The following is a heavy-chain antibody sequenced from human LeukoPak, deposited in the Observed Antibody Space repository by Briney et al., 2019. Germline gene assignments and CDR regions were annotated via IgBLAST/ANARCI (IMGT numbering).Heavy chain of an antibody. CDR1: GGSISSGDYY. CDR3: ARDPGNYMDV. J-gene: IGHJ6*03. Sequence: SETLSLTCTVSGGSISSGDYYWSWIRQPAGKGLEWIGRIYTSGSTNYNPSLKSRVTISVDTSKNQFSLKLSSVTAADTAVYYCARDPGNYMDVWGKGTTVTVSS. D-gene: IGHD1-14*01. CDR2: IYTSGST. V-gene: IGHV4-61*02.